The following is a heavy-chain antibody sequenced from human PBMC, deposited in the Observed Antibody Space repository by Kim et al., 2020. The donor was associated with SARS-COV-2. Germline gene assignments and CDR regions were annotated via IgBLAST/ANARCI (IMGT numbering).Heavy chain of an antibody. J-gene: IGHJ6*02. Sequence: SETLSLTCTVSGGSISSNNYYWGWIRQPPGKGLEWIGSVSSSGSTYYNSSLKNRVTISVDTSKNQFSLKLSFLTAADTAVYYCGRPGPCGGDCFLDSYYGMDVWGQGTTVTISS. V-gene: IGHV4-39*01. CDR2: VSSSGST. CDR3: GRPGPCGGDCFLDSYYGMDV. D-gene: IGHD2-21*02. CDR1: GGSISSNNYY.